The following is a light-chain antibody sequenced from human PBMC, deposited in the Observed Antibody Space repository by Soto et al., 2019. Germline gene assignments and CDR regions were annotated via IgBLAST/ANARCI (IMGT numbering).Light chain of an antibody. CDR2: GAS. Sequence: EIVLTQSPGTLSLSPGERATLSCRASQSVNSNYLAWYQQKSGQAPRLLIYGASIRATGISDKFSGSGSGTDFTLTISRLEPEDFAAYYCQQYGSSPITFGQGTRLEIK. CDR1: QSVNSNY. CDR3: QQYGSSPIT. V-gene: IGKV3-20*01. J-gene: IGKJ5*01.